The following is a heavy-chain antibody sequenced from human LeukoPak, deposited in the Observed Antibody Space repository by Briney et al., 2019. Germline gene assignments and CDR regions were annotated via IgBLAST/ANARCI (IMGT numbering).Heavy chain of an antibody. CDR2: ISSSSYI. J-gene: IGHJ3*02. Sequence: PGGSLRLSCAASGFTFSSYSMNWVRQAPGKGLEWVSSISSSSYIYYADSVKGRFTISRDNAKNSLYLQMNSLRAEDTAVYYCARDRDIVVVVAASGGAFDIWGQGTMVTVSS. CDR3: ARDRDIVVVVAASGGAFDI. V-gene: IGHV3-21*01. CDR1: GFTFSSYS. D-gene: IGHD2-15*01.